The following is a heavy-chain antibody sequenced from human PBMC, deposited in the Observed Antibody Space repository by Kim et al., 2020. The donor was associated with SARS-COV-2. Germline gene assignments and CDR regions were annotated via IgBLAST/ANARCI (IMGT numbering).Heavy chain of an antibody. J-gene: IGHJ6*02. Sequence: ASVKVSCKASGYTFTSYYMHWVRQAPGQGLEWMGIINPSGGSTSYAQKFQGRVTMTRDTSTSTVYMELSSLRSEDTAVYYCARDRGEYCGSSTSCLERYGMDVWGQGTTVTVSS. CDR3: ARDRGEYCGSSTSCLERYGMDV. CDR2: INPSGGST. V-gene: IGHV1-46*01. D-gene: IGHD2-2*01. CDR1: GYTFTSYY.